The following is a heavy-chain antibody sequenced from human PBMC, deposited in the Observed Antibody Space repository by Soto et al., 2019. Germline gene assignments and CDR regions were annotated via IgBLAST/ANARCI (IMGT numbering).Heavy chain of an antibody. D-gene: IGHD3-22*01. CDR3: ARPLYYYDSSGYSSRGAFDI. CDR2: IDPSDSYT. V-gene: IGHV5-10-1*01. CDR1: GYSFTSYW. J-gene: IGHJ3*02. Sequence: PGESQKMSCNGSGYSFTSYWISWVRQMTGKGLEWMGRIDPSDSYTNYSPSFQGHVTISADKSISTAYLQWSSLKASDTAMYYCARPLYYYDSSGYSSRGAFDIWGQGTMVTVS.